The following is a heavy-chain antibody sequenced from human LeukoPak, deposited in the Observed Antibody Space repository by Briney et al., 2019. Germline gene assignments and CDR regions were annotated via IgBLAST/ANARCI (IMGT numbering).Heavy chain of an antibody. V-gene: IGHV1-46*01. J-gene: IGHJ6*02. D-gene: IGHD2-15*01. CDR3: ATTLTPYCSGGSCYSGAPNYYYGMDV. Sequence: ASVKVSCKASGYTFTSYYMHWVRQAPGQGLEWMGIINPSGGSTSYAQKFQGRVTMTRDTSTCTVYMELSSLRSEDTAVYYCATTLTPYCSGGSCYSGAPNYYYGMDVWGQGTTVTVSS. CDR2: INPSGGST. CDR1: GYTFTSYY.